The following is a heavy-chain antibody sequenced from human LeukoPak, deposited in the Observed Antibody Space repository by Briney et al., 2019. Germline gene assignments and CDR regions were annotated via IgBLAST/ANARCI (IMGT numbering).Heavy chain of an antibody. J-gene: IGHJ6*03. CDR1: GYTFTSYG. D-gene: IGHD6-13*01. CDR2: ISAYNGNT. V-gene: IGHV1-18*01. CDR3: ARAKPVRKAAAGPNVVYYMDV. Sequence: GASVKVSCKASGYTFTSYGISWVRQAPGQGLEWMGWISAYNGNTNCAQKLQGRVTMTTDTSTSTAYMELRSLRSDDTAVYYCARAKPVRKAAAGPNVVYYMDVWGKGTTVTVSS.